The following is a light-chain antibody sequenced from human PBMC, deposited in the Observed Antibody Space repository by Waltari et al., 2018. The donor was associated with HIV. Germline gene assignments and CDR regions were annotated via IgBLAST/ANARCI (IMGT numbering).Light chain of an antibody. Sequence: QSVLTQPPSASEIPGQRVTISCTGGNSNVGSNYVYWYKQVPGTAPKILVYRDSQRQSGVPDRFTGSKSCTSASLAISGLRSEDEADYYCATWDDSLNGVLFGGGTKLTVL. J-gene: IGLJ2*01. CDR1: NSNVGSNY. CDR2: RDS. CDR3: ATWDDSLNGVL. V-gene: IGLV1-47*01.